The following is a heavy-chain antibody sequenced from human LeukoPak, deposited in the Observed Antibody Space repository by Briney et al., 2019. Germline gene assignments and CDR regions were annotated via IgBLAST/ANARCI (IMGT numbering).Heavy chain of an antibody. D-gene: IGHD3-22*01. J-gene: IGHJ4*02. CDR3: ARDPPNNGYDFDY. CDR2: ISGSGGTK. CDR1: GFTFSSYA. V-gene: IGHV3-23*01. Sequence: GGSLRLSCAASGFTFSSYAMNWVRQAPGKGLEWVSFISGSGGTKHYADSVKGRFTISRDNAKNSLYLQMTALIAEDTAVYYCARDPPNNGYDFDYWGQGILVTVSS.